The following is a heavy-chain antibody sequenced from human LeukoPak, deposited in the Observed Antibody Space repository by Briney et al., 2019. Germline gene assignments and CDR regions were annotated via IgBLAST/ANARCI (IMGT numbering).Heavy chain of an antibody. J-gene: IGHJ4*02. CDR2: FTRIGII. CDR3: AGIYSDYSDFDY. D-gene: IGHD4-11*01. V-gene: IGHV4-34*01. Sequence: SETLSLTCAVYGGSFSDYYWSWIRQPPGKGLEWIGEFTRIGIINYNPSLKSRITISADTSKNQFSLKLSSVTAADTAIYYCAGIYSDYSDFDYWGQGTLVTVSS. CDR1: GGSFSDYY.